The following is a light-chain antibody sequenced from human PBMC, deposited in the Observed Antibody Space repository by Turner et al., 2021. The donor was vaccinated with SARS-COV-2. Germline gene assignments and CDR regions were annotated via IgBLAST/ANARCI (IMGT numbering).Light chain of an antibody. J-gene: IGKJ2*01. V-gene: IGKV3-20*01. CDR1: QSVSSSF. CDR2: DAS. CDR3: QQYGRSPPYT. Sequence: EIVLTQSPGTLSLSPGDRATLSCRASQSVSSSFLAWYQQKPGQAPTLLIYDASSRATGIPVRFSGSGSGTDFTLTISRLEPEEFAVYYCQQYGRSPPYTFGQGTKLEIK.